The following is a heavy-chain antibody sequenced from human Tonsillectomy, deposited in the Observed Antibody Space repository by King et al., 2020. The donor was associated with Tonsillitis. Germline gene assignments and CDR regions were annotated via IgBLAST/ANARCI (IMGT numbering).Heavy chain of an antibody. D-gene: IGHD3-22*01. CDR3: ARGRRGDSGGYYKNLYWNY. Sequence: QLQESGPGLVKPSETLSLTCTVSGGSISSYYWSWIRQPPGNGLEWIGYIYYSGSTNYNPSLKSRVPISVDTSKNQFSLKLSSVTAADTAVYYCARGRRGDSGGYYKNLYWNYWGQGTLVTVSS. V-gene: IGHV4-59*01. J-gene: IGHJ4*02. CDR2: IYYSGST. CDR1: GGSISSYY.